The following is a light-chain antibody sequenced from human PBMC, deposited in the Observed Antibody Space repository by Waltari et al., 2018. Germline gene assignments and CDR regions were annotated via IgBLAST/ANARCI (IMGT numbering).Light chain of an antibody. V-gene: IGKV3-11*01. CDR1: QTVSKY. J-gene: IGKJ2*03. CDR3: QQRSNWPPQYS. CDR2: DAS. Sequence: EIVLTQSPVTLFLSPGERNTLSCRASQTVSKYLAWYQQKPAQAPRLLIYDASNRATGIPARFSGSGSGTDFTLTINSLEPEDFALYYCQQRSNWPPQYSFSQGTKLEIK.